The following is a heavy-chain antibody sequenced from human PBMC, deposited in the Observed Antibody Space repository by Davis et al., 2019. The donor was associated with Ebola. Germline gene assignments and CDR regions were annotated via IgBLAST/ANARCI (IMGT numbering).Heavy chain of an antibody. V-gene: IGHV1-18*01. CDR1: GYTFTSYG. D-gene: IGHD3-22*01. J-gene: IGHJ6*02. Sequence: AASVKVSCKASGYTFTSYGISWVRQAPGQGLEGMGWISTYNGNTNYAQKLQGRVTMTTDTSTSTAYMELSSLRSEDTAVYYCAADPIYYDPPYGMDVWGQGTTVTVSS. CDR3: AADPIYYDPPYGMDV. CDR2: ISTYNGNT.